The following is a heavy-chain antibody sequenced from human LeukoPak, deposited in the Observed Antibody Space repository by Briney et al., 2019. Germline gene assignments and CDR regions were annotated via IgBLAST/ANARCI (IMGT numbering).Heavy chain of an antibody. CDR2: INHSGST. CDR1: GGSFSGYY. CDR3: ARSGLAVAGI. J-gene: IGHJ4*02. Sequence: SETLSLTCAVYGGSFSGYYWSWIRQPPGKGLEWIGEINHSGSTNYNPSLKSRVTISVDTSKNQLSLKLSSVTAADTAVYYCARSGLAVAGIWGQGTLVTVSS. D-gene: IGHD6-19*01. V-gene: IGHV4-34*01.